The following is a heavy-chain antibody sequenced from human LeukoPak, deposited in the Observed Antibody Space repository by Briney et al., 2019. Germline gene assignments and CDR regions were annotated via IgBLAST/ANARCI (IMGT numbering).Heavy chain of an antibody. CDR1: GGTFSSYA. CDR2: IIPIFGTA. Sequence: SVKVSCKASGGTFSSYAISWVRQAPGQGLEWMGGIIPIFGTANYAQKFQGRVTITADESTSTAYMELSSLRSEDTAVYYCARPYYYDSSGYYAFFDYRGQGTLVTVSS. V-gene: IGHV1-69*13. J-gene: IGHJ4*02. CDR3: ARPYYYDSSGYYAFFDY. D-gene: IGHD3-22*01.